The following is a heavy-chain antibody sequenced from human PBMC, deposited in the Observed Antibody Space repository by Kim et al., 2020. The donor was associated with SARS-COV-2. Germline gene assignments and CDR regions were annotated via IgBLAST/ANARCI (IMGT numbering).Heavy chain of an antibody. J-gene: IGHJ4*02. CDR2: ISSSSSYT. D-gene: IGHD3-10*01. CDR1: GFTFSDYY. V-gene: IGHV3-11*03. CDR3: ARHSGRFGELFSRTFDY. Sequence: GGSLRLSCAASGFTFSDYYMSWIRQAPGKGLEWVSYISSSSSYTNYADSVKGRFTISRDNDKNSLYLQMNSLRAEDTAVYYCARHSGRFGELFSRTFDYWGQGTLVTVSS.